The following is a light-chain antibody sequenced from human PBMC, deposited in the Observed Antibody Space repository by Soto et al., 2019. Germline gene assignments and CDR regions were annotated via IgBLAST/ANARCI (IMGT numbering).Light chain of an antibody. CDR3: QQLNTYPQIT. J-gene: IGKJ5*01. V-gene: IGKV1-9*01. CDR2: AAS. Sequence: DIQMTQSPSTLSASVGDRVTITCRASQGISSYLAWYQQKPGTAPNLLIYAASTLQSGVPSRFSGSGSGTEFTLTISSLQPEDFATYYCQQLNTYPQITFGQGTRLEIK. CDR1: QGISSY.